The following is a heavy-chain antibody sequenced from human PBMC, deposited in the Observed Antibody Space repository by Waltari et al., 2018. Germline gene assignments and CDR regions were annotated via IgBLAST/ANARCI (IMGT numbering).Heavy chain of an antibody. J-gene: IGHJ4*02. CDR2: ISGSGGST. D-gene: IGHD2-15*01. CDR3: AKFPYCSGGSCYSGFIGY. V-gene: IGHV3-23*01. CDR1: GFTFSSYA. Sequence: EVQLLESGGGLVQPGGSLRLSCAASGFTFSSYAMSWVRQAPGKGLEWVSAISGSGGSTYYADSVKGRFTISRDNSKNTLYLQMNSLRAEDTAVYYCAKFPYCSGGSCYSGFIGYWGQGTLVTVSS.